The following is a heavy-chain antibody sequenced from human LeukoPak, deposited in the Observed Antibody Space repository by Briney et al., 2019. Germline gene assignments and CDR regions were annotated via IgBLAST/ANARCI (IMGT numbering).Heavy chain of an antibody. CDR2: ISTYNGNT. CDR3: VRGKPVYFYGPGSYLASPFDS. Sequence: GASVKVSCRASGHTFTSYGISWVRQAPGQGLEWMGWISTYNGNTNYAQMLQGRITMTTDTSTSTAYMELRSLRSDDTAVYYCVRGKPVYFYGPGSYLASPFDSWGQGTLVTVSS. V-gene: IGHV1-18*01. CDR1: GHTFTSYG. D-gene: IGHD3-10*01. J-gene: IGHJ4*02.